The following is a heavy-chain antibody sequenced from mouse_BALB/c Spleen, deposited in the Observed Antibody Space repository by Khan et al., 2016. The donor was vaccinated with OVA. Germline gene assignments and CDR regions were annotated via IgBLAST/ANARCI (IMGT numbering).Heavy chain of an antibody. J-gene: IGHJ3*01. CDR2: INPSSGYT. CDR3: ARDGAYYRNDGWCAY. CDR1: GYTFTSYT. V-gene: IGHV1-4*01. D-gene: IGHD2-14*01. Sequence: VQLQESGAELARPGASVKMSCKASGYTFTSYTIHWIKQRPGQGLEWIGYINPSSGYTNYNQTFKDKATLTADKSSTTAYMQLSSLTSDDSAVYDCARDGAYYRNDGWCAYWGRGTLVTVSA.